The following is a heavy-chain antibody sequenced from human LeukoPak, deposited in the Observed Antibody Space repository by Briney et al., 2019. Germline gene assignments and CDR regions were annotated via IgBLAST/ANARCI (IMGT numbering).Heavy chain of an antibody. V-gene: IGHV3-23*01. Sequence: GGTLRLSCVVSGFTLPYVITGARHATGQGLEWVSYVSATGYTTSYADSVKGRFTISRDNAKNTVFLQMDSLRADDTGVYYCAKGAVGKTESSGYPPHFDYWGQGTLVTVSS. D-gene: IGHD3-22*01. CDR3: AKGAVGKTESSGYPPHFDY. J-gene: IGHJ4*02. CDR2: VSATGYTT. CDR1: GFTLPYV.